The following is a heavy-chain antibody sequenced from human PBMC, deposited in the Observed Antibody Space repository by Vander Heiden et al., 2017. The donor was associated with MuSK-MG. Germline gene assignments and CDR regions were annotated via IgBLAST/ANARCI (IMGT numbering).Heavy chain of an antibody. Sequence: EAQLLESGGGLVQPGGSLSLSCAASGFPFSSYAMSWIRQAPGKGLEWVSAISGSGGSTYYADSVKGRFTISRDNSKNTLYLQMNSLRAEDTAVYYCAKDSLLWFGEGPWGQGTLVTVSS. CDR1: GFPFSSYA. CDR2: ISGSGGST. V-gene: IGHV3-23*01. J-gene: IGHJ5*02. D-gene: IGHD3-10*01. CDR3: AKDSLLWFGEGP.